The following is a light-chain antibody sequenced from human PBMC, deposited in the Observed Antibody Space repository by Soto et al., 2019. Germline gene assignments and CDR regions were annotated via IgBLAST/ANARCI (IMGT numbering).Light chain of an antibody. CDR1: SSDIGAYDY. CDR2: DVT. J-gene: IGLJ1*01. CDR3: SSYTSSSTPYV. Sequence: QSALTQPASVSGSRGQSITISCTGSSSDIGAYDYVSWYQQRPVKAPKLMIFDVTNRPSGVSDRFSGSKSGNTASLTISGLQTEDEADYYCSSYTSSSTPYVLGTGTKLTVL. V-gene: IGLV2-14*01.